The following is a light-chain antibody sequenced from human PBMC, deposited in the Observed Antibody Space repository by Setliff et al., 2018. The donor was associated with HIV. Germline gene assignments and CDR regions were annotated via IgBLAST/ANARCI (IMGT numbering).Light chain of an antibody. Sequence: QSVLAQPASVSGSPGQSITISCTGTSSDVGGYNSVSWYLQHPGKAPKVIIYEVTDRPSGVSDRFSGSKSGNTASLTISGLQAEDEADYYCSSYTSRNSYVFGTGTKVTVL. CDR1: SSDVGGYNS. J-gene: IGLJ1*01. CDR2: EVT. CDR3: SSYTSRNSYV. V-gene: IGLV2-14*01.